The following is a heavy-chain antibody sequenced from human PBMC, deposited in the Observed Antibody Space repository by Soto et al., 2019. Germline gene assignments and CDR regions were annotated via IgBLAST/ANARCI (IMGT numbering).Heavy chain of an antibody. CDR3: ARGVAAAGTDWFDP. Sequence: QVQLVQSGAEVKKPGASVKVSCKASGYTFTSDDINWVRQATGQGLEWMGWMNPYSGDTGYAQKFQGRVTMTRDTSISTAYMELSSLSPEDTAVYYCARGVAAAGTDWFDPWGQGTLVTVSS. V-gene: IGHV1-8*01. J-gene: IGHJ5*02. CDR1: GYTFTSDD. D-gene: IGHD6-13*01. CDR2: MNPYSGDT.